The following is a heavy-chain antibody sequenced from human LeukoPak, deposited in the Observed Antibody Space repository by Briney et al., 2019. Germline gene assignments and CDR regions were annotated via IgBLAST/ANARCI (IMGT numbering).Heavy chain of an antibody. Sequence: GGSLRLSCEASGFSFRDYEMKWVRQAPGKGLEWISYISSSFDIIYYADSVKDRFTISRDNAKNSLYLHISRLRAEDTAVYYCARAPFRVVSSNYYFHMDVWGKGTTVPISS. CDR2: ISSSFDII. J-gene: IGHJ6*03. V-gene: IGHV3-48*03. CDR1: GFSFRDYE. D-gene: IGHD2-2*01. CDR3: ARAPFRVVSSNYYFHMDV.